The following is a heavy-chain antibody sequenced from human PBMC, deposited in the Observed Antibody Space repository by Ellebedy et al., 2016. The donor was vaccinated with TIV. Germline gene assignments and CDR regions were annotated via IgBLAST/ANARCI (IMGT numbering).Heavy chain of an antibody. V-gene: IGHV3-48*02. J-gene: IGHJ4*02. D-gene: IGHD6-19*01. CDR3: ATVRQWLPN. CDR1: GFTFSSYS. Sequence: GESLKISCAASGFTFSSYSMNWVRQAPGKGLEWISYIGGSSTNIYYADSVKGRFTISRDNAKNSVSLQMNSLRDEDTAVYYCATVRQWLPNWGQGTLVTVSS. CDR2: IGGSSTNI.